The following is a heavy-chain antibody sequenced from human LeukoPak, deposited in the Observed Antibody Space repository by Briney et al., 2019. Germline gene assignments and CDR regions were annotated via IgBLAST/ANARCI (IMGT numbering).Heavy chain of an antibody. J-gene: IGHJ2*01. CDR1: GFTFSSYA. Sequence: GGSLRLSCAASGFTFSSYAMSWVRQAPGKGLEWVSAISGSGGSTYYADSVKGRFTISRDNSENTLYLQMNSLRAEDTAVYYCAKAGDFWSGYHWYFDLWGRGTLVTVSS. CDR3: AKAGDFWSGYHWYFDL. CDR2: ISGSGGST. D-gene: IGHD3-3*01. V-gene: IGHV3-23*01.